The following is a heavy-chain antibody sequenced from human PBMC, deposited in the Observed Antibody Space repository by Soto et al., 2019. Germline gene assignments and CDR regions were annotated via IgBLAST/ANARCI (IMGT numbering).Heavy chain of an antibody. D-gene: IGHD3-22*01. CDR1: GGTFSSYA. J-gene: IGHJ5*02. CDR2: IIPIFGTA. Sequence: QVQLVQSGAEVKKPGSSVKVSCTASGGTFSSYAISWVRQAPGQGLEWMGGIIPIFGTANYAQKFQGRVTITADESTSTAYRALSSLRAEDTAVYYCASDASGYYSRGEGWFDPWGQGTLVTVSS. V-gene: IGHV1-69*01. CDR3: ASDASGYYSRGEGWFDP.